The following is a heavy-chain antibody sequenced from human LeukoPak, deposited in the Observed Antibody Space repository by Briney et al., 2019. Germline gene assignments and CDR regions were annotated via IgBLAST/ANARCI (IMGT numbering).Heavy chain of an antibody. J-gene: IGHJ3*02. CDR3: ARLPLTRAFDI. Sequence: PGGSLSLSCAASGFTFSTYWMSWVRQAPGKGLEWVANIKEDETEQYYVDSVRGRFTISRDNAKNSLYLQMNSLRAEDTAVYYCARLPLTRAFDIYGQGTMVTVSS. CDR2: IKEDETEQ. D-gene: IGHD1-26*01. V-gene: IGHV3-7*03. CDR1: GFTFSTYW.